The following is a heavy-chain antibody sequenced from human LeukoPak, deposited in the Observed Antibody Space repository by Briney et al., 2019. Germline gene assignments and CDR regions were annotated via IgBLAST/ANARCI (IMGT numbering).Heavy chain of an antibody. CDR3: ARDDGDPLGSAFDI. J-gene: IGHJ3*02. Sequence: ASVKVSCKASGYTFTGYYMHWVRQAPGQGLEWMGWISAYNGNTNYAQKLQGRVTMTTDTSTSTAYMELRSLRSDDTAVYYCARDDGDPLGSAFDIWGQGTMVTVSS. CDR1: GYTFTGYY. V-gene: IGHV1-18*04. CDR2: ISAYNGNT. D-gene: IGHD4-17*01.